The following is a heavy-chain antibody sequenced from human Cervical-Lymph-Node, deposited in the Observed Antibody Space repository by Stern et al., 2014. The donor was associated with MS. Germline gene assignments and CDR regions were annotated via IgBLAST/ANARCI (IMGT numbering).Heavy chain of an antibody. CDR1: GYPLTELS. V-gene: IGHV1-24*01. CDR3: ATAPLAYYYDTSAYYNNY. CDR2: FDPEDGEI. J-gene: IGHJ4*02. Sequence: QVPLVQSGAEVKKPGASVKVSCKVSGYPLTELSMHWVRQAPGRGLELMGGFDPEDGEIICAQKFQGRVSMTEDASTETAYMDLSSLTSEDTAVYYCATAPLAYYYDTSAYYNNYWGQGTLVTVSS. D-gene: IGHD3-22*01.